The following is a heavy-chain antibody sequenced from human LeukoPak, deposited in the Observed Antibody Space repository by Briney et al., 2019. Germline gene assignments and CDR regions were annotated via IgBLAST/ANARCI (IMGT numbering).Heavy chain of an antibody. J-gene: IGHJ4*02. Sequence: SETLSLTCAVYGGSFSGYYWSWIRQPPGKGLEWIGEINHSGSTNYNPSLKSRVTISVDTSKNQFSLTLSSVTAADTAVYYCASYSSSWPGGFDYWGQGTLVTVSS. CDR2: INHSGST. V-gene: IGHV4-34*01. CDR1: GGSFSGYY. D-gene: IGHD6-13*01. CDR3: ASYSSSWPGGFDY.